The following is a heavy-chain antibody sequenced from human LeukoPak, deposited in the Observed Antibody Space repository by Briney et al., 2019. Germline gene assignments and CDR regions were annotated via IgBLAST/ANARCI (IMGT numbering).Heavy chain of an antibody. Sequence: SVKVSCKASGGTFSSYAISWVRQAPGQGVGWRGGIIRIFGTTNYAQKFQGRGTITADESTSTAYMELSRLRSEDTAVYYCAREEWYDAFDIWGQGTMVTVSS. D-gene: IGHD3-3*01. CDR1: GGTFSSYA. J-gene: IGHJ3*02. CDR3: AREEWYDAFDI. CDR2: IIRIFGTT. V-gene: IGHV1-69*13.